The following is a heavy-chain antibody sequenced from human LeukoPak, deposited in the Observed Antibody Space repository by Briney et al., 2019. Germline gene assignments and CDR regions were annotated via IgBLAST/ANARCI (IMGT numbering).Heavy chain of an antibody. Sequence: PGGSLRLSCEASGFIFTNYFMSWVRQDPGKGLEWVASIKHDGSEKYYVDSVRGRFTISRDNTKNSLYLQMSSLRAEDTAVYYCATDRGWRTSGYYLYYFEYWGQGTLVTFSS. J-gene: IGHJ4*02. CDR3: ATDRGWRTSGYYLYYFEY. CDR2: IKHDGSEK. D-gene: IGHD3-3*01. CDR1: GFIFTNYF. V-gene: IGHV3-7*01.